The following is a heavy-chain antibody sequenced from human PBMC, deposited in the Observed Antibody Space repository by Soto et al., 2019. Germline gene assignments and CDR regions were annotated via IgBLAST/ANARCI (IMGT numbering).Heavy chain of an antibody. CDR2: IKQDGSEK. J-gene: IGHJ4*02. CDR3: ARTRTTLEH. V-gene: IGHV3-7*01. CDR1: GFNFRDYW. D-gene: IGHD1-1*01. Sequence: EVQLVESGGGLVQPGGSLRLSCAASGFNFRDYWMTWARQAPGKGLEWVASIKQDGSEKYYVDSARGRFTISRDNGKNSLSLQINSLRADDTGVYYCARTRTTLEHWGQGTLVTVSS.